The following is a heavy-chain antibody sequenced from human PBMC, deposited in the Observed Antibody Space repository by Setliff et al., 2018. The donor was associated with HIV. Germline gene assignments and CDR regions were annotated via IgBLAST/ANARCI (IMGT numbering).Heavy chain of an antibody. CDR1: GDSISSYS. CDR3: ARVPSGLWFGKWGN. Sequence: SETLSLTCTVSGDSISSYSWNWIRQSPGGGLEWIGFIFSSGSTKYNPSLQSRVTMSVDPSKNHFSLNLTSVTAADTAVYYCARVPSGLWFGKWGNWGQGTLVTVS. V-gene: IGHV4-4*09. D-gene: IGHD3-10*01. CDR2: IFSSGST. J-gene: IGHJ4*02.